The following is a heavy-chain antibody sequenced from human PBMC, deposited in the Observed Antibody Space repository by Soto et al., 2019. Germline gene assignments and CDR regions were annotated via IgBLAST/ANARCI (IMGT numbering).Heavy chain of an antibody. CDR1: GYTFAAYY. V-gene: IGHV1-2*02. D-gene: IGHD6-6*01. Sequence: ASVKVSCKASGYTFAAYYMYWVRQAPGQGLEWMGWINPNSGATNYAQRFQGRVTMTRDTSVSTVYMEPSRLRSDDTAVYYCSRESFSSSTKLFYYYGMDVWGQGTTATVSS. CDR2: INPNSGAT. J-gene: IGHJ6*02. CDR3: SRESFSSSTKLFYYYGMDV.